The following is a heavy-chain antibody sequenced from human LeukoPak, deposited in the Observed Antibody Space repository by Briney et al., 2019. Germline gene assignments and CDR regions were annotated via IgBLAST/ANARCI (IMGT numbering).Heavy chain of an antibody. CDR2: ISGSGGST. CDR3: ASWPGGIVVVPAAMRGPDYYYYYGMDV. CDR1: GFTFSSYA. D-gene: IGHD2-2*01. J-gene: IGHJ6*02. Sequence: PGGSLRLSCAASGFTFSSYAMSWVRQAPGKGLEWVSAISGSGGSTYYADSVKGRFTISRDNSKNTLYLQMGSLRAEDMAVYYCASWPGGIVVVPAAMRGPDYYYYYGMDVWGQGTTVTVSS. V-gene: IGHV3-23*01.